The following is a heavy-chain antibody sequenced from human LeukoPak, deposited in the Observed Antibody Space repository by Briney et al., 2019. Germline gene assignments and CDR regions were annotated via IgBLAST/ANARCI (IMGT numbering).Heavy chain of an antibody. V-gene: IGHV1-2*06. D-gene: IGHD3-22*01. CDR1: GYTFTGYY. Sequence: ASVKVSCKASGYTFTGYYMHWVRQAPGQGLEWMGRINPNSGGTNYAQKFQGRVTMTRDTSISTAYMELSRLRSDDTAVYYCARDYASIYYDSSGHHGYWGQGTLVTVSS. J-gene: IGHJ4*02. CDR3: ARDYASIYYDSSGHHGY. CDR2: INPNSGGT.